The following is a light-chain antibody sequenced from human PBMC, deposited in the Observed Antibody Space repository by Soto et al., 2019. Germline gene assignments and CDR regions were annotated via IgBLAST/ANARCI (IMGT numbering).Light chain of an antibody. J-gene: IGKJ2*01. Sequence: EIVLTQSPATLSVSPGERATLSCRTSQSVGSNLAWYQQKPGQAPRLLIYDAFIRAPGFPVTFRGTGSGSEFTLTITSLQSEDGALYYCQQYDKWPYTFGQGTKVDIK. CDR1: QSVGSN. V-gene: IGKV3-15*01. CDR2: DAF. CDR3: QQYDKWPYT.